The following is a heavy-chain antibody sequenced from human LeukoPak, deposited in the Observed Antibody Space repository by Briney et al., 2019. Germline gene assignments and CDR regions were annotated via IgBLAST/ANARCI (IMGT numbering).Heavy chain of an antibody. CDR1: GGSISSSDCC. V-gene: IGHV4-39*02. D-gene: IGHD6-6*01. CDR2: INHSGST. CDR3: AREYSTSSTAFDI. Sequence: SETLSLTCTVSGGSISSSDCCWGWIRQPPGKGLEWIGEINHSGSTNYNPSLKSRVTISVDTSKNHFSLRLSSVTAADTAVYYCAREYSTSSTAFDIWGQGTMVTVSS. J-gene: IGHJ3*02.